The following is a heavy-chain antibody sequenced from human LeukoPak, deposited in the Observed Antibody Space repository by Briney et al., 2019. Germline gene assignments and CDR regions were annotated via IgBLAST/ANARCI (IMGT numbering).Heavy chain of an antibody. D-gene: IGHD6-13*01. J-gene: IGHJ4*02. V-gene: IGHV1-8*01. CDR2: MKPNSGNT. Sequence: XGWMKPNSGNTGYAQKFQGRVTMTRNTSISTAYMELSSLRSEDTAVYYCARGFRIAAARLGYWGQGTLVTVSS. CDR3: ARGFRIAAARLGY.